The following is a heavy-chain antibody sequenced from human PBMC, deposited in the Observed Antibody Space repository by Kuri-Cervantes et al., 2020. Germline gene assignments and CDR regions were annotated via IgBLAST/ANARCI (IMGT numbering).Heavy chain of an antibody. V-gene: IGHV4-59*12. CDR1: GGSISSYY. J-gene: IGHJ5*02. D-gene: IGHD3-22*01. Sequence: SETLSLTCTVSGGSISSYYWSWIRQPPGKGLEWIGYIYYSGSTNYNPSLKSRVTISVDTSKNQFSLKLSSVTAADTAVYYCARAYYYDSSGYYSLEYNWFDPWGQGTRVTCYS. CDR2: IYYSGST. CDR3: ARAYYYDSSGYYSLEYNWFDP.